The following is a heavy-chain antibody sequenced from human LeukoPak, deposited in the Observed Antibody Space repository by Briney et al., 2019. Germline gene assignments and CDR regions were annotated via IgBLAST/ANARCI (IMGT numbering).Heavy chain of an antibody. J-gene: IGHJ1*01. CDR1: GYTFTGYY. CDR3: ARENYCSGGSCYGYFQH. CDR2: INPNSGGT. Sequence: ASVKVSCKASGYTFTGYYMHWLRQAPGQGLEWMGWINPNSGGTNYAQKFQGRVTMTRDTSISTAYMELSRLRSDDTAVYYCARENYCSGGSCYGYFQHWGQGTLVTVSS. V-gene: IGHV1-2*02. D-gene: IGHD2-15*01.